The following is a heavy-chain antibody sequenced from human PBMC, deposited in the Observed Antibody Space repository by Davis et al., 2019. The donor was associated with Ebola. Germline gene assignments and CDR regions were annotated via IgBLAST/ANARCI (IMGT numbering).Heavy chain of an antibody. CDR1: GFTFSDSY. CDR3: ARGERRYYDYNGMDV. CDR2: ISTYGTTI. D-gene: IGHD1-1*01. Sequence: PGGSLRLSCAASGFTFSDSYMSWIHQAPGKGLEWLSYISTYGTTIYYGDSVKGRFTISRDNAKNSLYLQMHSLRPEDTAVYYCARGERRYYDYNGMDVWGQGTTVTVSS. J-gene: IGHJ6*02. V-gene: IGHV3-11*01.